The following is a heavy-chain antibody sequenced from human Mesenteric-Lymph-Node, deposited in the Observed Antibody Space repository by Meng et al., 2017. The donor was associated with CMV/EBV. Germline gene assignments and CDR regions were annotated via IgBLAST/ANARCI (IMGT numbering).Heavy chain of an antibody. V-gene: IGHV4-59*12. CDR2: IHYRGDA. CDR3: AASSYSTSAGAFDI. D-gene: IGHD2-2*01. Sequence: GSLRLSCAVSGASMSTYYWNWIRQPPGRGLEWIGRIHYRGDANYNPSLKSRVTISVATSQSQFSLKVNSVTTADEAVYYCAASSYSTSAGAFDIWGQGTMVTVSS. J-gene: IGHJ3*02. CDR1: GASMSTYY.